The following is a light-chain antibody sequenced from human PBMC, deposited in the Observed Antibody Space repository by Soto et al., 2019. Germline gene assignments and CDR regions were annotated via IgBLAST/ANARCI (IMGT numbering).Light chain of an antibody. J-gene: IGKJ4*01. Sequence: EIVMTQSPATLSVPPGERATLSCRASQSISSNLAWFQQKPGQAPRLLIYDASTMATGFPARFSGSGSGTEFTLTISRLQSEDFAVYYCQQYNNWPLTFGGGTKVDI. CDR2: DAS. CDR3: QQYNNWPLT. CDR1: QSISSN. V-gene: IGKV3-15*01.